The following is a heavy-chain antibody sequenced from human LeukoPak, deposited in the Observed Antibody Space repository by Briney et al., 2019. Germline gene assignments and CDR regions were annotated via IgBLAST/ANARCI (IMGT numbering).Heavy chain of an antibody. CDR2: IFYTGST. V-gene: IGHV4-39*07. D-gene: IGHD3-22*01. CDR3: ARGRRYDDNGYQTFGWYFDL. J-gene: IGHJ2*01. CDR1: NGSINNHKYY. Sequence: KPSETLSLTCTVSNGSINNHKYYWGWVRQPPGKGLEWIGCIFYTGSTHHNASLKNRLTMSLDTSKNQFSLNLTSVTAADTAVYYCARGRRYDDNGYQTFGWYFDLWGRGTLVTVSS.